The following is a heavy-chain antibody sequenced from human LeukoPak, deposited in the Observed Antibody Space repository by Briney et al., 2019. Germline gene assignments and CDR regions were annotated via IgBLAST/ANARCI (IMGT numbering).Heavy chain of an antibody. CDR2: IIPILGIA. V-gene: IGHV1-69*04. J-gene: IGHJ6*02. Sequence: ASVKVSCKASGYTFTSYGISWVRQAPGQGLEWMGRIIPILGIANYAQKFQGRVTITADKSTSTAYMELSSLRSEDTAVYYCARDPGDYLYYYYGLDVWGQGTTVTVSS. CDR3: ARDPGDYLYYYYGLDV. CDR1: GYTFTSYG. D-gene: IGHD4-17*01.